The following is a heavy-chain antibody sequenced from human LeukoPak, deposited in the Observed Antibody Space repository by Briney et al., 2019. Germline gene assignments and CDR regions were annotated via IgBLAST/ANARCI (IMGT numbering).Heavy chain of an antibody. D-gene: IGHD6-13*01. V-gene: IGHV3-21*01. J-gene: IGHJ4*02. CDR1: GFTFSSYT. CDR3: ARFIAAPYYFDY. Sequence: GGSLRLSCAASGFTFSSYTMNWVRQAPGKGLEWVSFISSSRSYIYYADSVKGRFTISRDNSKNSLYLQMNSLRAEDTAVYYCARFIAAPYYFDYWGRGTLVTASS. CDR2: ISSSRSYI.